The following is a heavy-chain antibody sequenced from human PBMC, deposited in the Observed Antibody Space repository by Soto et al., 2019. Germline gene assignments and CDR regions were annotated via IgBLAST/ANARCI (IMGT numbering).Heavy chain of an antibody. J-gene: IGHJ4*02. CDR1: GFMFSSAW. Sequence: EVQVVESGGDLVEPGGSLRLSCETSGFMFSSAWMSWVRQAPGKGLEWVARIKSKKDGAARGYAAPVNGRFSISRDDSKSTVYLQMNSLRAEDTALYYCVEGWNDFWGQGTLVTVSS. CDR2: IKSKKDGAAR. CDR3: VEGWNDF. V-gene: IGHV3-15*01. D-gene: IGHD1-1*01.